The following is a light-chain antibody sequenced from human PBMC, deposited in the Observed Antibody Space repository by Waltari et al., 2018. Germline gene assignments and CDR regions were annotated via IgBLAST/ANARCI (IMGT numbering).Light chain of an antibody. CDR1: QSVRSDL. CDR2: ATS. J-gene: IGKJ3*01. CDR3: QQYGGSPEGFT. V-gene: IGKV3-20*01. Sequence: EVVLTQSPGTLSLSPGERATLSCRASQSVRSDLLAWYQQKPGRGPRLLIYATSSRATGIPDRFSGSGFGTDFTLTISRLEAEDFAVYYCQQYGGSPEGFTFGPGTTVDFK.